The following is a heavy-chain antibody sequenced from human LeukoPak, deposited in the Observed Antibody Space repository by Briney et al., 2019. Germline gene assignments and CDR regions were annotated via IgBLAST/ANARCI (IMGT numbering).Heavy chain of an antibody. D-gene: IGHD6-13*01. V-gene: IGHV4-34*01. CDR2: INHSGGT. CDR1: GGSFSGYY. J-gene: IGHJ5*02. CDR3: ARQPIAAAGTDFDWFDP. Sequence: PSETLSLTCAVYGGSFSGYYWSWIRQPPGKGLEWIGEINHSGGTNYNPSLKSRVTISVDTSKNQFSLKLSSVTAADTAVYYCARQPIAAAGTDFDWFDPWGQGTLVTVSS.